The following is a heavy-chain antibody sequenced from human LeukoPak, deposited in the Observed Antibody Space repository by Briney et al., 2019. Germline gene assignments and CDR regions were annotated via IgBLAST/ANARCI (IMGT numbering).Heavy chain of an antibody. CDR1: GFTFSTYA. CDR2: ISISGGTT. CDR3: AKDAGPSGSYEDN. D-gene: IGHD1-26*01. V-gene: IGHV3-23*01. Sequence: GGSLRLSCAASGFTFSTYAMSWVRQAPGKGPEWVSTISISGGTTDYADSVKGRFTISRDNSNNTLYLQMNSLRDEDTALYYCAKDAGPSGSYEDNWGQGALVTVSS. J-gene: IGHJ4*02.